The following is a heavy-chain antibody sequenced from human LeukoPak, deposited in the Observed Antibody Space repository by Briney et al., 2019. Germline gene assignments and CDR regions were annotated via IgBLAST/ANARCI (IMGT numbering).Heavy chain of an antibody. Sequence: GGSLRLSCAASGFAVSTNCMNWVRQAPGKGLEWVSVICSYGNTYYADSVKGRFTISRDNSKNTLYLQMNSLRAEDTAVYYCASLCGRSSAYWGQGTLVTVSS. CDR2: ICSYGNT. D-gene: IGHD6-6*01. CDR1: GFAVSTNC. CDR3: ASLCGRSSAY. J-gene: IGHJ4*02. V-gene: IGHV3-66*01.